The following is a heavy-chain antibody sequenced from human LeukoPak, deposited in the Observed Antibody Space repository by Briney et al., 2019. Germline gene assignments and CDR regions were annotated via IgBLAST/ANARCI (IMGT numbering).Heavy chain of an antibody. CDR3: VRDPSGSGFAFDS. D-gene: IGHD1-1*01. CDR2: IWFDGSNK. J-gene: IGHJ4*02. V-gene: IGHV3-33*08. Sequence: PGGSLRLSCAASGFTFSKYWMHWVRQAPGKGLEWVAFIWFDGSNKHYADSVKGRFTISRDNSEDTLYLQMNSLRAEDTAVYYCVRDPSGSGFAFDSWGQGALVTVSS. CDR1: GFTFSKYW.